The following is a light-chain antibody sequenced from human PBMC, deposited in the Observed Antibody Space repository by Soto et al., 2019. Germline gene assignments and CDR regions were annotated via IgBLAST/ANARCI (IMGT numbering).Light chain of an antibody. CDR1: SSYIGNYNY. J-gene: IGLJ1*01. V-gene: IGLV2-14*01. CDR2: EVS. Sequence: QSALTQPASESGSPGQSITISCTGTSSYIGNYNYVSWYQHHPGKAPKLMIYEVSNRPSGVSDRFSGSKSGNTASLTISGLQAEDDADYYCSSYVTTNTRVFGTGIKLTVL. CDR3: SSYVTTNTRV.